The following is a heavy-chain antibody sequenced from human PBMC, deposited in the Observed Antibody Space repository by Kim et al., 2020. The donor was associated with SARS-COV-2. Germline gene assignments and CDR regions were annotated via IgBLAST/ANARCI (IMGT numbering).Heavy chain of an antibody. Sequence: YIYYAASVKGRFTISRDNAKNSLYLQMSSLSAEDTAVYYCARARHRVFDYWGQGTLVTVSS. CDR3: ARARHRVFDY. CDR2: YI. J-gene: IGHJ4*02. V-gene: IGHV3-21*01.